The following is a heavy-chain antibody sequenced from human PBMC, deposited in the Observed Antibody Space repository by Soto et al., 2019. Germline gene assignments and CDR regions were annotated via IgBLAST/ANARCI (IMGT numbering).Heavy chain of an antibody. D-gene: IGHD4-17*01. Sequence: QVQLVQSGAEVKKPGSSVKVSCKASGGTFSSYAISWVRQSPGQGLEWMGGIIPIFGTANYAQKFQGRVTITADESTGTAYMELSSLRSEATAVYYCARSRDDYGDPPGWFDPWGQGTLVTVSS. J-gene: IGHJ5*02. CDR3: ARSRDDYGDPPGWFDP. V-gene: IGHV1-69*01. CDR1: GGTFSSYA. CDR2: IIPIFGTA.